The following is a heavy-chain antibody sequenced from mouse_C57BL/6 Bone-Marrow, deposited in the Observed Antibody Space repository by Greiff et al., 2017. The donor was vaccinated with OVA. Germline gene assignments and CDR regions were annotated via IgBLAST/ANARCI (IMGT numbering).Heavy chain of an antibody. J-gene: IGHJ3*01. D-gene: IGHD2-4*01. CDR2: IYPGSGST. CDR3: ARKGYYDPAWFAY. V-gene: IGHV1-55*01. Sequence: VQLQQPGAELVKPGASVKMSCKASGYTFTSYWITWVKQRPGQGLEWIGDIYPGSGSTNYNEKFKSKATLTVATSSSPSYLQLSRLTSEDSAVYYCARKGYYDPAWFAYWGQGTLVTVSA. CDR1: GYTFTSYW.